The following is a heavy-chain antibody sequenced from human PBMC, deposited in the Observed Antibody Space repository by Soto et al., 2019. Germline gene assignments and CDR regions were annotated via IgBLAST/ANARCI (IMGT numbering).Heavy chain of an antibody. J-gene: IGHJ4*02. V-gene: IGHV4-59*01. Sequence: SETLSLTCTFSGGSIISYYWSWIRQPAGKGLEWIGYIYYSGSTNYNPSLKSRVTISVDTSKNQFSLKLSSVTAADTAVYYCARRGDYFDYWGQGTLLTVSS. CDR2: IYYSGST. CDR1: GGSIISYY. CDR3: ARRGDYFDY. D-gene: IGHD3-10*01.